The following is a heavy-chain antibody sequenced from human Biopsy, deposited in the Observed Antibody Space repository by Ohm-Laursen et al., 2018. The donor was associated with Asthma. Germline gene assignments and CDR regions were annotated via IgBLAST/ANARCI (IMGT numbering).Heavy chain of an antibody. J-gene: IGHJ4*02. CDR2: IWFDGSNK. Sequence: SSLRLSCSASGFTFSSYGLHWVRQAPGKGLEWVADIWFDGSNKHYADSVKGRFTISRGNSKNTLYLQMNSLRAEDTALYYCGRERSYMVDYWGQGTLVIVSS. CDR1: GFTFSSYG. V-gene: IGHV3-33*08. CDR3: GRERSYMVDY. D-gene: IGHD3-10*01.